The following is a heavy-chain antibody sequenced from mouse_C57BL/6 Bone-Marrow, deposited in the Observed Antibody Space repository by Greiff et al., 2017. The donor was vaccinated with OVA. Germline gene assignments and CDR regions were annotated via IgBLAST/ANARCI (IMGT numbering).Heavy chain of an antibody. CDR3: ARWGLRRGPWFAY. Sequence: QVQLQQSGAELAKPGASVKLSCKASGYTFTSYWMHWVKQRPGQGLEWIGYINPSSGYTKYTQKFKDKATLTADKSSSTAYMQLSSLTYEDSAVYYCARWGLRRGPWFAYWGQGTLVTVSA. CDR2: INPSSGYT. CDR1: GYTFTSYW. D-gene: IGHD2-4*01. J-gene: IGHJ3*01. V-gene: IGHV1-7*01.